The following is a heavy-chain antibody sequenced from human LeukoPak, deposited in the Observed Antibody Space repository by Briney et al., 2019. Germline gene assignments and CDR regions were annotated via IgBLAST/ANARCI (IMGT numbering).Heavy chain of an antibody. CDR3: ARRAYVWGSYRYYYFDY. V-gene: IGHV3-7*01. Sequence: GGSLRLSCAASGFTFSSYWMSWVRQAPGKGLELVANIKQDGSEKYYVDSVKGRFTISRDNAKNSLYLQMNSLRAEDTAVYYCARRAYVWGSYRYYYFDYWGQGTLVTVSS. J-gene: IGHJ4*02. CDR2: IKQDGSEK. CDR1: GFTFSSYW. D-gene: IGHD3-16*02.